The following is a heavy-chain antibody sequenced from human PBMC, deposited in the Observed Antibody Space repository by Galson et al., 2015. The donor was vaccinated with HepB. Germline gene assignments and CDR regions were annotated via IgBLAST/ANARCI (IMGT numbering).Heavy chain of an antibody. D-gene: IGHD4-23*01. J-gene: IGHJ3*02. CDR3: ATVAWVVTSGFDI. CDR1: GFAFSGYA. Sequence: SLRLSCAASGFAFSGYAMHWVRQAPLKGLEWVAYISYDETTKHYADSVKGRFTISRDNSKDTLYLQLNSLRTEDTAVYYCATVAWVVTSGFDIWGQGTMVTVSP. V-gene: IGHV3-30*02. CDR2: ISYDETTK.